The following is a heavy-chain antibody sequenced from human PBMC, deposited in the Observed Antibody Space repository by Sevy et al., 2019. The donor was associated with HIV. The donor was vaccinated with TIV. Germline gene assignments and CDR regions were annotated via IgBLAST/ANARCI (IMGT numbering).Heavy chain of an antibody. CDR2: IKQDGSEK. CDR1: GFTFSSYW. Sequence: GGSLRLSCAASGFTFSSYWMSWVRQAPGKGLEWVANIKQDGSEKYYVDSVKGRFTISRDNAKNSLYLQMNSLRAEDTAVYYCARDPGLAADYYYYGMDVWGQWTTVTVSS. D-gene: IGHD6-19*01. V-gene: IGHV3-7*01. J-gene: IGHJ6*02. CDR3: ARDPGLAADYYYYGMDV.